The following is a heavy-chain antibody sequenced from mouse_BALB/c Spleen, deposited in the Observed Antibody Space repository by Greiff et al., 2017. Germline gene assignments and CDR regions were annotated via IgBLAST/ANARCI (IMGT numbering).Heavy chain of an antibody. CDR3: ARDITTVDYYAMDY. J-gene: IGHJ4*01. CDR1: GFSLTSYG. CDR2: IWAGGST. D-gene: IGHD1-1*01. V-gene: IGHV2-9*02. Sequence: VQLQESGPGLVAPSQSLSITCTVSGFSLTSYGVHWVRQPPGKGLEWLGVIWAGGSTNYNSALMSRLSISKDNSKSQVFLKMNSLQTDDTAMYYCARDITTVDYYAMDYWGQGTSVTVSS.